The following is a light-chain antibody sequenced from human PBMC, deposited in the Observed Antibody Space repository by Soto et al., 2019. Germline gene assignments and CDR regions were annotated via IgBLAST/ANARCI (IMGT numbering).Light chain of an antibody. J-gene: IGLJ3*02. V-gene: IGLV1-40*01. CDR2: GNT. CDR3: QSYDNSLSASV. Sequence: QSALAQPASMSGSPGQSITISCTGSGSDIATFNYVSWYQQYPGKAPKLLLYGNTNRPSGVPDRFSGSKSGSSASLAISGLQAEDEADYYCQSYDNSLSASVFGGGTKVTVL. CDR1: GSDIATFNY.